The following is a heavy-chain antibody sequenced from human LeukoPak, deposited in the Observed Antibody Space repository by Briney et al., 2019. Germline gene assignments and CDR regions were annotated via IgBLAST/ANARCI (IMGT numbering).Heavy chain of an antibody. CDR2: ITGSGGNT. Sequence: GGSLRLSCAASGLTFSNHAMTWVRQSPGRGLEWVSGITGSGGNTYCAESVKGRFTISRDNSKNTLYLQMNSLRAEDTAVYYCAKDPIEDIVVVPAAIDPFDYWGQGTLVTVSS. CDR1: GLTFSNHA. CDR3: AKDPIEDIVVVPAAIDPFDY. D-gene: IGHD2-2*01. V-gene: IGHV3-23*01. J-gene: IGHJ4*02.